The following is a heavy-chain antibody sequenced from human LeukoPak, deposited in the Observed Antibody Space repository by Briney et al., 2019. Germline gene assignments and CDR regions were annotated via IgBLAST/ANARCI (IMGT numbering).Heavy chain of an antibody. J-gene: IGHJ5*02. CDR2: INHSGST. CDR1: GGSFSGYY. Sequence: SETLSLTCAVYGGSFSGYYWSWIRQPPGKGLEWNGEINHSGSTNYNPSLKIRVTISVDTSKNQFFQKLSSVTAADTALYYCARGPDDGDLHWFDRWGRGTLVTVSS. D-gene: IGHD4-17*01. CDR3: ARGPDDGDLHWFDR. V-gene: IGHV4-34*01.